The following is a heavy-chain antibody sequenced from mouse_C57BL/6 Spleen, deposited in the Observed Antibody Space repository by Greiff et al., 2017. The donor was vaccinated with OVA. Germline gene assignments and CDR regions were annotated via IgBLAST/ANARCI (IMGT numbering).Heavy chain of an antibody. CDR2: SRNKANDYTT. J-gene: IGHJ4*01. V-gene: IGHV7-1*01. CDR1: GFTFSDFY. D-gene: IGHD4-1*01. CDR3: ARDATGSYAMDY. Sequence: DVKLVESGGGLVQSGRSLRLSCATSGFTFSDFYMEWVRQAPGKGLEWIAASRNKANDYTTEYSASVKGRFIVSRDTSQSILYLQMNALRAEDTAIYYCARDATGSYAMDYWGQGTSVTVSS.